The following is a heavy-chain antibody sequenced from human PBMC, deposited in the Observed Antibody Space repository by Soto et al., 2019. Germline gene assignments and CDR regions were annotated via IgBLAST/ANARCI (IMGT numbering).Heavy chain of an antibody. CDR1: GGSVSSGSYY. V-gene: IGHV4-61*01. J-gene: IGHJ4*02. CDR2: IYYSGST. D-gene: IGHD3-10*01. Sequence: QVQLQESGPGLVKPSETLSLTCTVSGGSVSSGSYYWSWIRQPPGKGLEWIGYIYYSGSTNYNPSLESRVTISVDTSKNQFSLKLSSVTAADTAVYYCARIGWGSYWGQGTLVTVSS. CDR3: ARIGWGSY.